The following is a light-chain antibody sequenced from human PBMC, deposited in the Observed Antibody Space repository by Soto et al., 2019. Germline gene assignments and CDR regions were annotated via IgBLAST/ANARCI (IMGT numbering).Light chain of an antibody. CDR2: DVS. V-gene: IGKV3-11*01. Sequence: EIVLTQSPATLSLSPGERTTLSCWASQSVSNSLAWYQQRPGQSPRLLIYDVSTRATSIPARFGGSGSGTDFTLTISSLETEDFAVYYCQQRTNWPLTFGGGTKVEI. CDR1: QSVSNS. CDR3: QQRTNWPLT. J-gene: IGKJ4*01.